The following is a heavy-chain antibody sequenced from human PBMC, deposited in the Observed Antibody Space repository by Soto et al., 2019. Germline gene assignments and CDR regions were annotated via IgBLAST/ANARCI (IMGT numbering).Heavy chain of an antibody. V-gene: IGHV3-53*01. CDR2: IYSGGST. CDR3: ARGEGAYYYYGMDF. D-gene: IGHD1-26*01. CDR1: GFTVSSNY. Sequence: PGGSLRLSCAASGFTVSSNYMSWVRQAPGKGLEWVSVIYSGGSTYYADSVKGRFTISRDNSKNTLYLQMNSLRAEDTAVYYCARGEGAYYYYGMDFWGQGTTVTVSS. J-gene: IGHJ6*02.